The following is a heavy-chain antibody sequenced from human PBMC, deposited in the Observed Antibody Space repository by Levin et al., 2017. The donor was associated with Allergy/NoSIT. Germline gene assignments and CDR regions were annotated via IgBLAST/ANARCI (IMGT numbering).Heavy chain of an antibody. V-gene: IGHV3-7*01. CDR3: ARDMYRGDITGSVLDV. CDR1: GFTFSRYW. Sequence: QLGESLKISCAASGFTFSRYWMSWVRQTPEKRLEWVANINEDGSEKHSVDSVRGRFTISRGNAKNSLHLQMNSLRAEDTAVYYCARDMYRGDITGSVLDVWGQGTTVTVSS. CDR2: INEDGSEK. J-gene: IGHJ6*02. D-gene: IGHD1-20*01.